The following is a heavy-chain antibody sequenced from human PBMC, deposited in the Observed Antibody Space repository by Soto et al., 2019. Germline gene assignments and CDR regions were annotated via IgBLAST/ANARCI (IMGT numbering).Heavy chain of an antibody. CDR2: IWYDGSNK. J-gene: IGHJ4*02. D-gene: IGHD6-13*01. V-gene: IGHV3-33*01. Sequence: QVQLVESGGGVVQPGRSLRLSCAASGFTFSNYGMHWVRQAPGKGLEWVAVIWYDGSNKYYADSVKGRFTISRDNSKNTLYLQMNSLRAEDTAVYYCATFSSPLDYWGQGTLVTVSS. CDR1: GFTFSNYG. CDR3: ATFSSPLDY.